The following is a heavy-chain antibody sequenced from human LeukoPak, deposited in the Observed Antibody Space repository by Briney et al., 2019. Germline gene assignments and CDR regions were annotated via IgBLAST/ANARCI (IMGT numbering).Heavy chain of an antibody. CDR3: ARLLAYYYDSSGYGHFDY. J-gene: IGHJ4*02. D-gene: IGHD3-22*01. Sequence: SVKVSCKASGGTFSSYAVSWVRQAPGQGLEWMGGIIPIFGTANYAQKFQGRVTITADESTSTAYMELSSLRSEDTAVYYCARLLAYYYDSSGYGHFDYWGQGTLVTVSS. CDR1: GGTFSSYA. V-gene: IGHV1-69*13. CDR2: IIPIFGTA.